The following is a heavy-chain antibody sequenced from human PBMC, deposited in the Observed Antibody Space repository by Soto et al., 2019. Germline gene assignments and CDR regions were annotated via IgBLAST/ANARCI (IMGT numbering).Heavy chain of an antibody. CDR2: IYWDDDD. CDR3: GHRHPGIDHYYDY. V-gene: IGHV2-5*02. J-gene: IGHJ4*02. D-gene: IGHD2-21*01. Sequence: QITLKESGPTLVKPTQTLTLTCTFSGFSLSTYGVGVGWFRQPPGKALEWLALIYWDDDDRYSPSLKSRLTFTKDTYRNHVFLTVTNMDPVDTATSFCGHRHPGIDHYYDYWGQGILVTVSS. CDR1: GFSLSTYGVG.